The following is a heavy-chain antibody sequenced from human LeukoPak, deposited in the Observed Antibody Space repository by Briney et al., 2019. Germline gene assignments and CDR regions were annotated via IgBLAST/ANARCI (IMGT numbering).Heavy chain of an antibody. CDR1: GYTFTGYY. D-gene: IGHD3-22*01. Sequence: EASVKVSCKASGYTFTGYYMHWVRQAPGQGLEWMGWINPNSGGTNYAQKFQGRVTMTRDTSISTAFMELSRLRSDDTAVYYCARVKTMIVVVSLFDYWGQGTLVTASS. CDR3: ARVKTMIVVVSLFDY. V-gene: IGHV1-2*02. J-gene: IGHJ4*02. CDR2: INPNSGGT.